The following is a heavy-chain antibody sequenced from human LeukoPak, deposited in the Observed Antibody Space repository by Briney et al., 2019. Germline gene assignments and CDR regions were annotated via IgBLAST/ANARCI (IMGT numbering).Heavy chain of an antibody. D-gene: IGHD3-3*01. Sequence: GGSLRLSCAASGFTFSSYAMHWVRQAPGKGLEWVAVMSYDGGNKYYADSLKGRFTISRDNSKNTLFLQMNSLRAEDTAVYYCAKDHLYDFWSGYYDYWGQGTLVTVSS. J-gene: IGHJ4*02. V-gene: IGHV3-30*04. CDR3: AKDHLYDFWSGYYDY. CDR2: MSYDGGNK. CDR1: GFTFSSYA.